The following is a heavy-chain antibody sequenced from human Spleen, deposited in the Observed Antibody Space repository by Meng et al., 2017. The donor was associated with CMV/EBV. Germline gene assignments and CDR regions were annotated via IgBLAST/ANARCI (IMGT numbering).Heavy chain of an antibody. CDR1: GYTFTDYY. Sequence: KISCKVSGYTFTDYYMHWVQQAPGKGLEWMGLIDPEDGETIYAEKFQGRVTITADTSTDTAYMELSSLRSDDTAVYYCARGSAYPSDYWGQGTLVTVSS. J-gene: IGHJ4*02. CDR3: ARGSAYPSDY. CDR2: IDPEDGET. V-gene: IGHV1-69-2*01.